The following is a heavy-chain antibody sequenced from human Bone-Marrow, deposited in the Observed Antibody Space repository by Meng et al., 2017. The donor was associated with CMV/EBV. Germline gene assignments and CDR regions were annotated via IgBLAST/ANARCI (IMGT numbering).Heavy chain of an antibody. D-gene: IGHD5-18*01. Sequence: GGSLRLSCAASGFTFDTYSMNWVRQAPGKGLEWVSSISATGGYIHYADSLKGRFTISRDNAKNSLSLQLNSLRAEDTAVYYCAREYSYGPFDYWGQGMLVTVSS. CDR3: AREYSYGPFDY. CDR1: GFTFDTYS. J-gene: IGHJ4*02. CDR2: ISATGGYI. V-gene: IGHV3-21*01.